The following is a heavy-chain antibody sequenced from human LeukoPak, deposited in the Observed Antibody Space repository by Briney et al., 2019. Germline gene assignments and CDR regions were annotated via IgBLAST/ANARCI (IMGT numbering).Heavy chain of an antibody. D-gene: IGHD3-10*01. V-gene: IGHV3-53*01. CDR2: IYSGGST. J-gene: IGHJ4*02. CDR3: ARDFGG. Sequence: GGSMRLARAASGFTVSSNYMSWDRQAPGKVLEWVSVIYSGGSTYYADSVKGRFTISRDNSKNTLYLQMNSLRAEDTAVYYCARDFGGWGQGTLVTVSS. CDR1: GFTVSSNY.